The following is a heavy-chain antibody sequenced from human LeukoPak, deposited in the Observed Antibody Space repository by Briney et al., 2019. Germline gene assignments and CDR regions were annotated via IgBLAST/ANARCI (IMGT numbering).Heavy chain of an antibody. J-gene: IGHJ4*02. CDR1: GYTFDRYG. V-gene: IGHV1-18*01. D-gene: IGHD2-2*01. Sequence: ASVKVSCKASGYTFDRYGISWGRQAPGQGLEYMGWISAYNGNTNYAQRLQGRVTLTTDTSTNTAYMDLRSLKSDDTAVYYCARAHPRVPAAKLADYWGQGTLVTVSS. CDR3: ARAHPRVPAAKLADY. CDR2: ISAYNGNT.